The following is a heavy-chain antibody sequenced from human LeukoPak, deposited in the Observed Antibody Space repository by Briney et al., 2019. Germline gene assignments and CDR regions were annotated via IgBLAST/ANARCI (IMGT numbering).Heavy chain of an antibody. CDR3: ALDYGGNSLSLGDY. CDR1: GYTFTSYD. V-gene: IGHV1-69*05. D-gene: IGHD4-23*01. CDR2: IIPIFGTA. Sequence: SVKVSCKASGYTFTSYDINWVRQAPGQGLEWMGGIIPIFGTANYAQKFQGRVTITTDESTSTAYMELSSLRSEDTAVYYCALDYGGNSLSLGDYWGQGTLVTVSS. J-gene: IGHJ4*02.